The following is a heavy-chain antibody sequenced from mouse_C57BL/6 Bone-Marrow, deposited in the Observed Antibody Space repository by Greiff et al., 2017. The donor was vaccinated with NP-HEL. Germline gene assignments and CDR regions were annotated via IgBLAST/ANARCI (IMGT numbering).Heavy chain of an antibody. CDR2: IDPSDSYT. J-gene: IGHJ2*01. CDR3: ARLGWNY. V-gene: IGHV1-59*01. CDR1: GYTFTSYW. D-gene: IGHD3-3*01. Sequence: QVQLQQPGAVLVRPGTSVKLSCKASGYTFTSYWMHWVKQRPGQGLEWIGVIDPSDSYTNYNQKFKGKATLTVDTSSSTAYMQLSSLTSEDSAVYYCARLGWNYWGQGTTLTVSS.